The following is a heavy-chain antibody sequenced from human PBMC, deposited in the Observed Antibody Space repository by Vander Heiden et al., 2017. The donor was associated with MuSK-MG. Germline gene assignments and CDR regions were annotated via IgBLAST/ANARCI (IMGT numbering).Heavy chain of an antibody. V-gene: IGHV1-69*01. CDR2: IIPIFGTA. Sequence: QVQLVQSGAEVKKPGSSVKVSCKASGGTFSSYAISWVRQAPGQGLECMGGIIPIFGTANYAQKFQGRVTITADESTSTAYMELSSLRSEDTAVYYCARHIVATTNYYYYGMDVWGQGTTVTVSS. CDR1: GGTFSSYA. J-gene: IGHJ6*02. D-gene: IGHD5-12*01. CDR3: ARHIVATTNYYYYGMDV.